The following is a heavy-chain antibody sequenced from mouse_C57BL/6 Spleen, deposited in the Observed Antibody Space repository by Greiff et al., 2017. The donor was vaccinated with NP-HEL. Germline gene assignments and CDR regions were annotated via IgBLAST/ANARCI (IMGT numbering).Heavy chain of an antibody. CDR1: GYTFTDYY. V-gene: IGHV1-26*01. Sequence: EVQLQQSGPELVKPGASVKISCKASGYTFTDYYMNWVKQSHGKSLEWIGDINPNNGGTSYNQKFKGKATLTVDKSSSTAYMERRSLTSEDSAVYYCARSLDSSVLHYFDYWGQGTTLTVSS. J-gene: IGHJ2*01. CDR3: ARSLDSSVLHYFDY. CDR2: INPNNGGT. D-gene: IGHD3-2*02.